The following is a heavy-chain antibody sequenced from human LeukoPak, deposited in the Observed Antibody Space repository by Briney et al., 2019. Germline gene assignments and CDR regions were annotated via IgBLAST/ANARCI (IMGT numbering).Heavy chain of an antibody. D-gene: IGHD3-10*01. J-gene: IGHJ4*02. CDR3: ARGVITMVRGVIKPKKYYFDY. Sequence: PPETLSLTCAVYGGSFSGYYWSWIRQPPGKGLEWIGEINHSGSTNYNPSLKSRVTISVDTSKNQFSLKLSSVTAADTAVYYCARGVITMVRGVIKPKKYYFDYWGQGTLVTVSS. V-gene: IGHV4-34*01. CDR1: GGSFSGYY. CDR2: INHSGST.